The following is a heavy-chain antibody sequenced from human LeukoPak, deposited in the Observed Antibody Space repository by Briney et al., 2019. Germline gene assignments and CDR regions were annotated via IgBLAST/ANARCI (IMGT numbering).Heavy chain of an antibody. D-gene: IGHD3-22*01. CDR2: ISAYNGNT. J-gene: IGHJ4*02. Sequence: GASVKVSCKGSGYSFTSYGVTWVRQAPGQGLEWVGWISAYNGNTNYAQKFQGRVTMTTDTSTSTAYMELRSLRSDDTAVYYCARVSGFSDYWGQGTLVTVSS. V-gene: IGHV1-18*01. CDR3: ARVSGFSDY. CDR1: GYSFTSYG.